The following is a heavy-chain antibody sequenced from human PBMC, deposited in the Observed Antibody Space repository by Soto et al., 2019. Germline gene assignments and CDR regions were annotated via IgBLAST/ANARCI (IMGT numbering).Heavy chain of an antibody. CDR2: ISSSGSTI. V-gene: IGHV3-11*01. D-gene: IGHD1-26*01. CDR3: ARDAVVGATGWFDP. CDR1: GFTFSDYY. Sequence: GGSLRLSCAASGFTFSDYYMSWIRQAPGKGLEWVSYISSSGSTIYYADSVKGRFTISRDNAKNSLYLQMNSLRAEDTAVYYCARDAVVGATGWFDPWGQGNLVTVSS. J-gene: IGHJ5*02.